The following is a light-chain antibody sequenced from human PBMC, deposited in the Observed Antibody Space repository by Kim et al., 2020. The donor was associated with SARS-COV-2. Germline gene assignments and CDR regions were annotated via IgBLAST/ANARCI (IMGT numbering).Light chain of an antibody. CDR3: QKCDSAPWT. CDR2: AAS. Sequence: DIQMTQSPSSLSASVGDRVTITCRASQDISNYLAWFQLKPGKAPKLLIYAASALQPGVPSRFSGSGSGTDFTLTVTSLQPEDVATYYGQKCDSAPWTFGQGTKVEIK. CDR1: QDISNY. J-gene: IGKJ1*01. V-gene: IGKV1-27*01.